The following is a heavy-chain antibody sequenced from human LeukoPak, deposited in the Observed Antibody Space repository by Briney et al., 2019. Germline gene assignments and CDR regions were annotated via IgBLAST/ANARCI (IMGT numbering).Heavy chain of an antibody. CDR2: ISWNSGSI. Sequence: PGRSLRLSCAASGFTFDDYAMHWVRQAPGKGLEWVSGISWNSGSIGYADSVKGRFTISRDNAKNSLYLQMNSLRAEDTALYYCAATSRMGYFGYWGQGTLVTVSS. CDR3: AATSRMGYFGY. D-gene: IGHD2-8*01. V-gene: IGHV3-9*01. J-gene: IGHJ4*02. CDR1: GFTFDDYA.